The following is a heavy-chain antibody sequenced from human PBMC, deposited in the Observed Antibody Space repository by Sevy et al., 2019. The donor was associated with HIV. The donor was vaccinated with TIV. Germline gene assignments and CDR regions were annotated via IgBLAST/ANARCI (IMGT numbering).Heavy chain of an antibody. CDR2: ISGSGGST. CDR1: GFTFSSYA. Sequence: GGSLRLSCAASGFTFSSYAMSWVRQAPGKGLEWVSAISGSGGSTYYADSVKGRFTISRDNSKNTLYLQMNSLRAEDTAVYYCAKVGMVRGARPHAFDIWGQGTMVTVSS. D-gene: IGHD3-10*01. V-gene: IGHV3-23*01. J-gene: IGHJ3*02. CDR3: AKVGMVRGARPHAFDI.